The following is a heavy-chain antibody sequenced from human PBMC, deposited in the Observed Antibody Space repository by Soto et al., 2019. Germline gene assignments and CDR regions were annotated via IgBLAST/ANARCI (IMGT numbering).Heavy chain of an antibody. Sequence: QVQLQESGPGLVKPSQTLSLTCTVSGGSISSGGYYWTWIRQHPGKGLEWIGYNYYSGITYYNPSPKSRVTISPDTSKHQSSLKLSSVTAADTAVYYCARGSSIAGLYYGMDVWCQGTTVTVSS. J-gene: IGHJ6*02. V-gene: IGHV4-31*03. CDR2: NYYSGIT. D-gene: IGHD6-6*01. CDR3: ARGSSIAGLYYGMDV. CDR1: GGSISSGGYY.